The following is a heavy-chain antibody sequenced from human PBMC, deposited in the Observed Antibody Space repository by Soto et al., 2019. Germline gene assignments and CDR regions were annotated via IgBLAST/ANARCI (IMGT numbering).Heavy chain of an antibody. CDR2: IYDSGSP. J-gene: IGHJ4*02. Sequence: PSETLSLTCTISGGSISVYYWSWIRQPPGQALEWIGYIYDSGSPYYNPSLRSRVIISADTFKNQISLKLTSATAADTAVYYCARGVGSSPPRYWGRGTLVTVSS. CDR3: ARGVGSSPPRY. D-gene: IGHD1-26*01. CDR1: GGSISVYY. V-gene: IGHV4-59*01.